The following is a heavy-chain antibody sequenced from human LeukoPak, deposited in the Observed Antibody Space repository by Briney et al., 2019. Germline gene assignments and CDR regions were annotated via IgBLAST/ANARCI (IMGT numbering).Heavy chain of an antibody. CDR1: GGSISSDY. V-gene: IGHV4-59*01. CDR3: ARAMRGYSDY. CDR2: IYYSGST. J-gene: IGHJ4*02. Sequence: PSETLSLICSVSGGSISSDYWSWIRQPPGKGLEWIGDIYYSGSTNYNPSLKSRVTISEDTSKNQFSLNLTSVTAADTAVYYCARAMRGYSDYWGQGTLVTVSS.